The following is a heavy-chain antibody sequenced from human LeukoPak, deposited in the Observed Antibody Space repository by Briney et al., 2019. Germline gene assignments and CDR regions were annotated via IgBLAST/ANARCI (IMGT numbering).Heavy chain of an antibody. V-gene: IGHV1-46*01. CDR3: ARDHGIAAAGGDLDY. Sequence: ASVKVSCKASGYTFTSYYMHWVRQAPGQGLEWMGIINPSGGSTSYAQKFQGRVTMTRDTSTSTVYMELSSLRSEDTAVYYCARDHGIAAAGGDLDYWGQGTLVTVSS. D-gene: IGHD6-13*01. J-gene: IGHJ4*02. CDR1: GYTFTSYY. CDR2: INPSGGST.